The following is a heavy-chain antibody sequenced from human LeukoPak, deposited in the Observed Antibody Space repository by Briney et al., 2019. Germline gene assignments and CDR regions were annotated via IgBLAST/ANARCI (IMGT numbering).Heavy chain of an antibody. J-gene: IGHJ5*02. Sequence: SETLSLTCTVSGGSISSGSYYWGWIRQPPGKGLEWIGSIYYSGSTYYNPSLKSRVTISVDTSKNQFSLKLSSVTAADTAVYYCARDAGGGFDPWGQGTLVTVSS. D-gene: IGHD1-26*01. CDR3: ARDAGGGFDP. CDR1: GGSISSGSYY. V-gene: IGHV4-39*07. CDR2: IYYSGST.